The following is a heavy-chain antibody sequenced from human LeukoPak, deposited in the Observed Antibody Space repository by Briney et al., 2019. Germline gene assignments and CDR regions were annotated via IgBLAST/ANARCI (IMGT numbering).Heavy chain of an antibody. V-gene: IGHV3-15*07. CDR1: GFTFNNAW. CDR2: IKSKTDGETT. Sequence: GGSLRLSCAASGFTFNNAWMNWVRQTPEKGLEWVGRIKSKTDGETTNYAEPVRGRFTISRDDSKSAVYLQMNSLKIEDTAVYYCTTDLGTYYHGSQRLIPIDYWGQGTLVTVSS. D-gene: IGHD3-10*01. J-gene: IGHJ4*02. CDR3: TTDLGTYYHGSQRLIPIDY.